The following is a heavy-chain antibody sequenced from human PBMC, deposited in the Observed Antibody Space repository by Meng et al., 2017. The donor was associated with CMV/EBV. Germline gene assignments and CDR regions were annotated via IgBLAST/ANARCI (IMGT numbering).Heavy chain of an antibody. CDR3: ARDRGYYGSGSYQFDP. CDR1: GYTFTGYY. J-gene: IGHJ5*02. CDR2: INPNSGGT. D-gene: IGHD3-10*01. Sequence: SGYTFTGYYMHWVRQAPGQGLEWMGWINPNSGGTNYAQKFQGRVTMTRDTSISTAYMELSGLRSDDTAVYYCARDRGYYGSGSYQFDPWGQGTLVTVSS. V-gene: IGHV1-2*02.